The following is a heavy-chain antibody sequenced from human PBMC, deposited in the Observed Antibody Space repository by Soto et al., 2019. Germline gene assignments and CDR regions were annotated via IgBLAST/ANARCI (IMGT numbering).Heavy chain of an antibody. V-gene: IGHV1-2*04. CDR3: ARDCSTGCEAYYYYMDV. D-gene: IGHD2-2*01. CDR1: GYTFTGYY. J-gene: IGHJ6*03. Sequence: ASVKVSCKASGYTFTGYYMHWVRQAPGQGLEWMGWINPNSGGTNYAQKFQGWVTMTRDTSISTAYMELSRLRSDDTAVYYCARDCSTGCEAYYYYMDVWGKGTTVTVSS. CDR2: INPNSGGT.